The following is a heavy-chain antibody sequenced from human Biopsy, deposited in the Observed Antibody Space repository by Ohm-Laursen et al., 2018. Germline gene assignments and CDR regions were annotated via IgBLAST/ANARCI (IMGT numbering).Heavy chain of an antibody. V-gene: IGHV4-61*01. D-gene: IGHD6-19*01. Sequence: GTLSLTCTVSGDSLSSGPDNWSWVRQPPGQGLEYIGFIYSGGNTNYNPSLQNRVTMSVDTSKNQFSLKLSSVIAADTAVYYCARGRRTSGWPYFANWGQGTRVIVSS. CDR1: GDSLSSGPDN. CDR3: ARGRRTSGWPYFAN. CDR2: IYSGGNT. J-gene: IGHJ4*02.